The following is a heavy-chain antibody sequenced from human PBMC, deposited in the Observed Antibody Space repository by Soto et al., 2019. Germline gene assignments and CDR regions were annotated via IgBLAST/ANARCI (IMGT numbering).Heavy chain of an antibody. CDR2: MHTSGST. V-gene: IGHV4-4*07. D-gene: IGHD2-2*01. CDR3: VRASMPKAHFDS. CDR1: GGSIRGYY. J-gene: IGHJ4*02. Sequence: QMQLQESGPGLVKPSETLSLTCTVSGGSIRGYYWSWIRQSAGMGLEWIGRMHTSGSTNYNPSLKSRDTFSVDMSKNQISLKLTSVTAADTALYYCVRASMPKAHFDSWGQGTLVTVSS.